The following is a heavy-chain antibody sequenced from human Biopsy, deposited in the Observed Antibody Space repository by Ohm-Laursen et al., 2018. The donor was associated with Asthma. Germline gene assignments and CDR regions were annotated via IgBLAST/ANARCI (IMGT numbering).Heavy chain of an antibody. CDR1: GFSFSNFA. CDR2: ISKDASTQ. Sequence: SLRLSCAASGFSFSNFAIHWVRQAPGKGLEWVGVISKDASTQDYADSVEGRFTMARDNSKNTLDLQMNSLREEGTAVYYCVRDGTDDAFDIWGQGTVVSVSS. J-gene: IGHJ3*02. D-gene: IGHD1-1*01. CDR3: VRDGTDDAFDI. V-gene: IGHV3-30*05.